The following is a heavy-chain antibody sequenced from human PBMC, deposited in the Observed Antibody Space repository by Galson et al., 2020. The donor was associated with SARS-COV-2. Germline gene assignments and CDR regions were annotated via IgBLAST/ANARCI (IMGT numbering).Heavy chain of an antibody. CDR2: MSYDGSET. D-gene: IGHD6-13*01. V-gene: IGHV3-30-3*01. Sequence: GESLKISCAASGFAFSSYGMHWVRQAPGKGLEWVAVMSYDGSETYYADSVKGRFTISRDNSKDTLYVQMNSLRVEDTAVYYCARGHHSSGWYDGIDYWGQVTLVTVSA. CDR3: ARGHHSSGWYDGIDY. CDR1: GFAFSSYG. J-gene: IGHJ4*02.